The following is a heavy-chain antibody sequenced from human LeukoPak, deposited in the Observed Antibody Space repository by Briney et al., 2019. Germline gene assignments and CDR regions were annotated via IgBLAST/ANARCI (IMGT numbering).Heavy chain of an antibody. D-gene: IGHD6-13*01. J-gene: IGHJ4*02. CDR3: AQYIHSSRARGPVY. CDR1: GFTFSSYA. Sequence: GGSLRLSCAASGFTFSSYAMSWVRQAPGKGLEWVSAISGSGGSTYYADSVKGRFTISRDNSKNTLYLQMNSLRAEDTAVYYCAQYIHSSRARGPVYWGQGTLVTVSS. V-gene: IGHV3-23*01. CDR2: ISGSGGST.